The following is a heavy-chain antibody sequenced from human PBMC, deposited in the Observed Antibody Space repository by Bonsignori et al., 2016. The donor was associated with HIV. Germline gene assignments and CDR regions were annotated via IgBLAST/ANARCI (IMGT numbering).Heavy chain of an antibody. CDR2: FNPNSGGA. D-gene: IGHD5-18*01. CDR3: ARSGYTSAADFDY. J-gene: IGHJ4*02. V-gene: IGHV1-2*02. Sequence: QVHLVQSGAAVKEPGASVRVSCRASGYPFTGYYFHWVRQAPGQGLEWMGWFNPNSGGAHLAQKFQGRVTMTRDTSISTAYMELSRLRSDDTAVYYCARSGYTSAADFDYWARE. CDR1: GYPFTGYY.